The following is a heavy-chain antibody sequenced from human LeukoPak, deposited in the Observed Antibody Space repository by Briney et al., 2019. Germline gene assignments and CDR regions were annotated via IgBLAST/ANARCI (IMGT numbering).Heavy chain of an antibody. CDR2: ISSSGGTI. CDR3: AASWELGNFDY. J-gene: IGHJ4*02. Sequence: PGGSLRLSCAASGFTFSSYEMNWVRQAPGKGLEWVSYISSSGGTIYYADSVKGRFTISRDNAKNSLYLQMNSLRAEDTAVYYCAASWELGNFDYWGQGTLVTVSS. D-gene: IGHD1-26*01. V-gene: IGHV3-48*03. CDR1: GFTFSSYE.